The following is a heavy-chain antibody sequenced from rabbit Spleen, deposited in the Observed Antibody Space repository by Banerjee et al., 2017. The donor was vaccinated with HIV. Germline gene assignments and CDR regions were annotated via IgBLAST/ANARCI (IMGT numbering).Heavy chain of an antibody. J-gene: IGHJ2*01. CDR1: GFSLSASDF. CDR2: VYTGSSGNT. Sequence: QEQVVESGGGLVQPEGSLTLTCTASGFSLSASDFIYWVRQAPGKGLEWIACVYTGSSGNTYYASWAKGRFAISKASSTTVTLQMTSLTAADTATYFCARNYVNAFDPWGPGTLVTVS. V-gene: IGHV1S45*01. D-gene: IGHD1-1*01. CDR3: ARNYVNAFDP.